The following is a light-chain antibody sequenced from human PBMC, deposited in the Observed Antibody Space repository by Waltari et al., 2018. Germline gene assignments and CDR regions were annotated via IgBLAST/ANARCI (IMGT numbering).Light chain of an antibody. J-gene: IGLJ2*01. Sequence: QSVLTQPPSVSGAPGQRVTIPCTGSRSHIGSTFVYWYQQPPGATPKVLVFRNDRRPEGVPDLFSGSKSGTSASLDICGLRAEDEANYYCATWDGSLSAVVFGGGTKLTVL. V-gene: IGLV1-47*01. CDR1: RSHIGSTF. CDR2: RND. CDR3: ATWDGSLSAVV.